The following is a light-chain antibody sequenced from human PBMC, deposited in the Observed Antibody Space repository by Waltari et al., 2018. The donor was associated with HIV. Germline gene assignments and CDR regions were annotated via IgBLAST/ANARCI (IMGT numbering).Light chain of an antibody. CDR3: CAYAGSTTYVI. CDR2: EVS. J-gene: IGLJ2*01. V-gene: IGLV2-23*02. Sequence: QSALIQPASVFGSPGQSITISLTGPSTDHGGYNLVSWYQKHPGKAPHLMTYEVSTRPSGVCDPFCGSNSVNTAYVAISGLQAQDEADYYCCAYAGSTTYVIFGGGTKLTVL. CDR1: STDHGGYNL.